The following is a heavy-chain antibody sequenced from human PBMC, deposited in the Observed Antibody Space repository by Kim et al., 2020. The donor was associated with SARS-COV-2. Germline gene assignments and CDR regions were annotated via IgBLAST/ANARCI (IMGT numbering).Heavy chain of an antibody. CDR1: VGSINSGSYY. V-gene: IGHV4-31*03. CDR2: IYYSGSA. Sequence: SETLSLTCTVSVGSINSGSYYWSWIRQHPGKGLEWIGYIYYSGSALYNPSLQSRLSISIDTSKSQFSLELSSVTAADTAIYYCVRGIHDYGDYGFWGQG. CDR3: VRGIHDYGDYGF. D-gene: IGHD4-17*01. J-gene: IGHJ4*02.